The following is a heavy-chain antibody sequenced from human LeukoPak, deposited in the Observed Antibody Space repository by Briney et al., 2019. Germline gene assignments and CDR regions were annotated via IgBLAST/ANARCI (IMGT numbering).Heavy chain of an antibody. CDR3: ARERASGYCSGGGCYGYFDY. V-gene: IGHV3-7*01. J-gene: IGHJ4*02. CDR2: IKQDGSEK. CDR1: GFTFSSYG. Sequence: PGGSLRLSCAASGFTFSSYGMSWVRQAPGKGLEWVANIKQDGSEKYYVDSVKGRFTISRDNAKNFLYLQINSLTAEDTAVYYCARERASGYCSGGGCYGYFDYWGLGTLVTVSS. D-gene: IGHD2-15*01.